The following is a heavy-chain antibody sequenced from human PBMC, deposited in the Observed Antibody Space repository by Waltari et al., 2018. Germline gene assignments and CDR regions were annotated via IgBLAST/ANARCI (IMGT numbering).Heavy chain of an antibody. CDR3: ARDGGDILTGYYHNWFDP. CDR2: INPNSGGT. D-gene: IGHD3-9*01. V-gene: IGHV1-2*06. J-gene: IGHJ5*02. CDR1: GYTFTGYY. Sequence: QVQLVQSGAEVKKPGASVKVSCKASGYTFTGYYMHWVRQAPGQGLEWMGRINPNSGGTNYAQKLQGRVTMTRDTSISTAYMELSRLRSDDTAVYYCARDGGDILTGYYHNWFDPWGQGTLVTVSS.